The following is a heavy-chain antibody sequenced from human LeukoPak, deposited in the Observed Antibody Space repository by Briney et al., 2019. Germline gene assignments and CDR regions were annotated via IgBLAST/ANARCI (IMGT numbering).Heavy chain of an antibody. Sequence: ASVKVSCKASGYTFTSYYMHWVRQAPGQGLEWMGIINPSGGSTSYAQKFQGRVTMTRDMSTSTFYMELSSLRSEDTAVYYCAREGQWVNWFDPWGQGTLVTVSS. CDR1: GYTFTSYY. J-gene: IGHJ5*02. D-gene: IGHD6-19*01. CDR3: AREGQWVNWFDP. CDR2: INPSGGST. V-gene: IGHV1-46*01.